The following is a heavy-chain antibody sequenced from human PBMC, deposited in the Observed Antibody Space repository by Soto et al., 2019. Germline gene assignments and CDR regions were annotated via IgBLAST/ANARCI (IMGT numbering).Heavy chain of an antibody. J-gene: IGHJ5*01. Sequence: GGSLRLSCAASGFTFSSYDMHWVRQPTGKGLEWVSAIGTAGDSAYYADSVKGRFAISRDRSKNRLSLQMNSLRVEDTAVYYCAKGPDGSGYYHNWFDSWGQGTLVTVSS. V-gene: IGHV3-13*04. CDR2: IGTAGDSA. CDR3: AKGPDGSGYYHNWFDS. CDR1: GFTFSSYD. D-gene: IGHD3-22*01.